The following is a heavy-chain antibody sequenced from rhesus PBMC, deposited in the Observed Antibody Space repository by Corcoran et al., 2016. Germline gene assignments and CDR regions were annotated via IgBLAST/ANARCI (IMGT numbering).Heavy chain of an antibody. V-gene: IGHV3-201*01. Sequence: EVQLVESGGGVVQPGGSLRLSCAASGFTFDDYAMHWVRQAPGKGLEWVSGIIGSGVSTSYAHSVKGQCTISRDNAKNSLYLQMGSLRAEDTALYYCARVRPTGVIIGYFDYWGQGVLVTVSS. D-gene: IGHD3-34*01. CDR3: ARVRPTGVIIGYFDY. CDR1: GFTFDDYA. J-gene: IGHJ4*01. CDR2: IIGSGVST.